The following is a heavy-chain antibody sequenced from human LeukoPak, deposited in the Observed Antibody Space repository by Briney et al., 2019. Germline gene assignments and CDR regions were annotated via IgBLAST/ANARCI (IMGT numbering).Heavy chain of an antibody. CDR1: GYTFIGYY. Sequence: ASVKVSCKASGYTFIGYYMHWVRQAPGQGLEWMGWINPNSGGTNYAQKFQGRVTMTRDTSISTAYMELSRLRSDDTAVYYCARDDGYRSGGSCYGKFDYWGQGTLVTISS. J-gene: IGHJ4*02. V-gene: IGHV1-2*02. CDR2: INPNSGGT. CDR3: ARDDGYRSGGSCYGKFDY. D-gene: IGHD2-15*01.